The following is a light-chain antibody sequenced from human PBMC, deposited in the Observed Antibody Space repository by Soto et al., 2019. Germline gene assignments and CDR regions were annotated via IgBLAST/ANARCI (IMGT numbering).Light chain of an antibody. CDR1: QSISSY. V-gene: IGKV1-39*01. CDR3: QQGYSTPWT. J-gene: IGKJ1*01. CDR2: ATS. Sequence: DIQMTQSPSSLSASVGVRVTINCLASQSISSYLHWYQQKPGKAPKLLIYATSNLQSGVPSRFCASGSGTDFTFTLNSLQPEDFATYYCQQGYSTPWTFGRGTEVEIK.